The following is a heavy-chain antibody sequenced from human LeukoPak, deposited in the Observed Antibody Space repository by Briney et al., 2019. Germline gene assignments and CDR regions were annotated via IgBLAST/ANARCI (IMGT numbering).Heavy chain of an antibody. CDR3: ARITRVYDFDY. Sequence: PSQNLSLAWAVYGGSFSGYYWGWVRQPTGEELEWIGEIHHSRSTNYNPALKSRVTISVDTPKNPFSLKLSSVTAADTAVYYCARITRVYDFDYWGQGTLVTVSS. CDR2: IHHSRST. CDR1: GGSFSGYY. V-gene: IGHV4-34*01. J-gene: IGHJ4*02. D-gene: IGHD5/OR15-5a*01.